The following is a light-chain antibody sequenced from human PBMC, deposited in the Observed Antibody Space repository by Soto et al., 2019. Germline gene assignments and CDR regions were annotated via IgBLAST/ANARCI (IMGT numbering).Light chain of an antibody. Sequence: QSALTPPPSASGSPGQSVTISCTGTSSDVGGYNYVSWYQQHPGKVPKLMIYEVSKRPSGVPDRFSGSKSGNTASLTVSGLQAEDEADYYCSSYAGSNYVFGTGTKGTVL. CDR2: EVS. CDR3: SSYAGSNYV. CDR1: SSDVGGYNY. V-gene: IGLV2-8*01. J-gene: IGLJ1*01.